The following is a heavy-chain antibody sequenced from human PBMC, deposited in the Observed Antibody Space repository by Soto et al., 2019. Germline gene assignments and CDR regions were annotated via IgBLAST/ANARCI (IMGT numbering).Heavy chain of an antibody. CDR2: IYSGGST. CDR3: ASDYGGNSDDAFDI. V-gene: IGHV3-53*04. CDR1: GFTVSSNY. J-gene: IGHJ3*02. Sequence: GSLRLSCAASGFTVSSNYMSWVRQAPGKGLEWVSVIYSGGSTYYADSVKGRFTISRHNSKNTLYLQMNSLRAEDTAVYYCASDYGGNSDDAFDIWGQGTMVTVSS. D-gene: IGHD4-17*01.